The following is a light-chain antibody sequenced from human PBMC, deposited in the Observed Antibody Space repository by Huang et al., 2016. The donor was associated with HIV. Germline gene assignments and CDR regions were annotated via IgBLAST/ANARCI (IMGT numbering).Light chain of an antibody. CDR3: LQYYSVPQT. CDR1: QRVLYSLSKKNY. CDR2: GAT. J-gene: IGKJ1*01. V-gene: IGKV4-1*01. Sequence: DIVMTQSPDSLAASAGERATINCKSSQRVLYSLSKKNYLAWFQQKPGRPPKVLIYGATRGQSGFPTRLGGGRCRKVFTITINTLQAEDVAVYFCLQYYSVPQTFGHGTKVEI.